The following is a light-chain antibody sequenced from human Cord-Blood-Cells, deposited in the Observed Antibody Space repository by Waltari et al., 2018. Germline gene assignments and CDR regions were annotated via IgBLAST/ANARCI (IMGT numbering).Light chain of an antibody. CDR2: EGS. CDR3: CSYAGSSTWV. V-gene: IGLV2-23*01. Sequence: QSALTNPASVSGSPGRAIPISCTGTSSDVGSYHLVSWYQQHPGKAPKLMIYEGSKRPSGVSNRFSGSKSGNTASLTISGLQAEDEADYYCCSYAGSSTWVFGGGTKLTVL. CDR1: SSDVGSYHL. J-gene: IGLJ3*02.